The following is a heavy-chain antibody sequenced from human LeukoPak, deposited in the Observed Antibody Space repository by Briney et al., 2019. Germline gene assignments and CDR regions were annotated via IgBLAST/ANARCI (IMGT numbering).Heavy chain of an antibody. V-gene: IGHV4-59*12. CDR2: IYYSGST. CDR1: GGSISSYY. Sequence: SETLSLTCTVSGGSISSYYWSWIRQPPGKGLEWIGYIYYSGSTNYNPSLKSRVTISVDTSKNQFSLKLSSVTAADTAVYYCARDGGGSYYGDFFDYWGQGTLVTVSS. D-gene: IGHD1-26*01. CDR3: ARDGGGSYYGDFFDY. J-gene: IGHJ4*02.